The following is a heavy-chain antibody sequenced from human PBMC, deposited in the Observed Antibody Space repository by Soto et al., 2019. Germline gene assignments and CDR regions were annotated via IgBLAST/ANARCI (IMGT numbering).Heavy chain of an antibody. CDR2: VNMDGSTT. CDR3: ARGAKGQWLVDY. CDR1: GFTFNTYW. J-gene: IGHJ4*02. Sequence: EVQLVESGGGFVQPGGSLRLSCAASGFTFNTYWLHWVRQAPGKGLVWVSRVNMDGSTTTYADSVRGRFTISRDNAKDTVYLEMNSLRDEDMAVYYCARGAKGQWLVDYWGQGTLVTVSS. D-gene: IGHD6-19*01. V-gene: IGHV3-74*01.